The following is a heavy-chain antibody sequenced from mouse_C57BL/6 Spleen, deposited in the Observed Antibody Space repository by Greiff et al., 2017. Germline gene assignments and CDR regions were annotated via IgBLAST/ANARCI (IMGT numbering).Heavy chain of an antibody. CDR3: TRLITTVVPYAMDY. V-gene: IGHV14-4*01. CDR2: IDPENGDT. Sequence: VQLQQSGAELVRPGASVKLSCTASGFNIKDDYMHWVKQRPEQGLAWIGWIDPENGDTEYASKFQGKATITADTSSNTAYLQLSSLTSEDTAVYYCTRLITTVVPYAMDYWGQGTSVTVSS. CDR1: GFNIKDDY. D-gene: IGHD1-1*01. J-gene: IGHJ4*01.